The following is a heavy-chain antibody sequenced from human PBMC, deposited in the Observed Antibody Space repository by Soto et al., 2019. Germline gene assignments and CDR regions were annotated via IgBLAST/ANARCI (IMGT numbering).Heavy chain of an antibody. D-gene: IGHD3-16*01. Sequence: QVQLVQSGAEVKKPGASVKVSCKASGYTFTSYGISWVRQAPGQGLEWMGWISAYNGNTNYAQKLQDRVTMATDTSTTTAYMELRSLRSDDTAVYYCATFYVKYYYYGMDVWGQGTTVTVSS. CDR1: GYTFTSYG. V-gene: IGHV1-18*01. J-gene: IGHJ6*02. CDR3: ATFYVKYYYYGMDV. CDR2: ISAYNGNT.